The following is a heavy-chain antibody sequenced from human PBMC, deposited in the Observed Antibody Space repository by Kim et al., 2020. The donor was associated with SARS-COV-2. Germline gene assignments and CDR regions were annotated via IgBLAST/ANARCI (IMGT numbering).Heavy chain of an antibody. D-gene: IGHD6-13*01. V-gene: IGHV1-8*01. J-gene: IGHJ6*02. Sequence: ASVKVSCKASGYTFTSYDINWVRQATGQGLEWMGWMNPNSGNTGYAQKFQGRVTMTRNTSISTAYMELSSLRSEDTAVYYCARGEHSSSWYWGSYYYYGMDVWGQGTTVTVSS. CDR1: GYTFTSYD. CDR3: ARGEHSSSWYWGSYYYYGMDV. CDR2: MNPNSGNT.